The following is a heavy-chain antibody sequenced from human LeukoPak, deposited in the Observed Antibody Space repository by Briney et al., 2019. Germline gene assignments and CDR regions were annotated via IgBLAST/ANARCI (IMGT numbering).Heavy chain of an antibody. CDR2: IYPGDSDF. V-gene: IGHV5-51*01. D-gene: IGHD2-15*01. J-gene: IGHJ4*02. CDR3: ARHFGGSAEFDY. Sequence: GESLKTPWQGSGYSLTSYWIVRVRQMPGKSLEWMGIIYPGDSDFRYNPAFLGQVTLSADKTNSPAHLQWSSLKAAGPAMYCCARHFGGSAEFDYWGQGTLVTVSS. CDR1: GYSLTSYW.